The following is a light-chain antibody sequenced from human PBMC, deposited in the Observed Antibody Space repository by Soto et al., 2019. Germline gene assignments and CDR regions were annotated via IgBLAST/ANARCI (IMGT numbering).Light chain of an antibody. Sequence: QSVLTQPPSASGSPGQSVTISCTGTSSDVGAYNYVSWYQQLPGKAPKLIIYEVSKRPSGVPDRFSGSKSGNTASLTISGLQAEDEADYYCSSYTSSSTLYVFGTGTKVTVL. CDR3: SSYTSSSTLYV. CDR2: EVS. J-gene: IGLJ1*01. V-gene: IGLV2-14*01. CDR1: SSDVGAYNY.